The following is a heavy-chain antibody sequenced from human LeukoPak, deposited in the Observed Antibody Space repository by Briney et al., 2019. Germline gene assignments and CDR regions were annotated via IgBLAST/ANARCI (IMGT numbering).Heavy chain of an antibody. D-gene: IGHD3-10*01. J-gene: IGHJ6*03. CDR2: ISSNGGNT. CDR3: ARRVGYYGSGNYFYYMDV. V-gene: IGHV3-64*01. CDR1: GFIFSSYA. Sequence: GGSLRLSCAPSGFIFSSYAMHWVRQAPGKGLEYVSGISSNGGNTNYANFVKGRFTISRDNSKNTLYLQMGSLRAEDMAVYYCARRVGYYGSGNYFYYMDVWGKGTMVTVSS.